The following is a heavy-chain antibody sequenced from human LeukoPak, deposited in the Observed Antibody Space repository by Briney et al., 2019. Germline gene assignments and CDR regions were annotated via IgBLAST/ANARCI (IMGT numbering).Heavy chain of an antibody. CDR1: GFTFSSYG. J-gene: IGHJ3*02. CDR2: ISGSGGST. V-gene: IGHV3-23*01. CDR3: AKTRTYYDRDDAFDI. D-gene: IGHD3-22*01. Sequence: GGSLRLSCAASGFTFSSYGMSWVRHAPGKGLEWVSAISGSGGSTYYADSVKGRFTISRDNSKNTLYLQMNSLRAEDTAVYYCAKTRTYYDRDDAFDIWGQGTMVTVSS.